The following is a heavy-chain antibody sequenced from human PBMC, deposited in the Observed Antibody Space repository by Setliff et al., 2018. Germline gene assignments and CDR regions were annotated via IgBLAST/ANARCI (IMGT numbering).Heavy chain of an antibody. CDR3: GRSSDGALDY. CDR1: GASISSGTYY. J-gene: IGHJ4*02. V-gene: IGHV4-31*03. CDR2: IYYAGNT. Sequence: SETLSLTCTVSGASISSGTYYWGWIRQPPGKGLEWIGYIYYAGNTYYNPSLKSRLVISLDTSKNQFSLKLDSVTAADTAIYYCGRSSDGALDYWGQGTLVT.